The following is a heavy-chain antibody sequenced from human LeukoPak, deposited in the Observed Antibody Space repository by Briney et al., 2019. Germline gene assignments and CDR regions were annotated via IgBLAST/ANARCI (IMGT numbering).Heavy chain of an antibody. CDR2: ISGSGGST. CDR3: ERSRYDSSGYYGIIGN. CDR1: GFTFISYG. Sequence: GGSLRLSCAASGFTFISYGMTWVRQAPGKGLEWVSAISGSGGSTYYADSVKGRFTVSRDNSKNTLYLQMNSLRAEDTAVYYCERSRYDSSGYYGIIGNWGQGTLVTVSS. D-gene: IGHD3-22*01. J-gene: IGHJ4*02. V-gene: IGHV3-23*01.